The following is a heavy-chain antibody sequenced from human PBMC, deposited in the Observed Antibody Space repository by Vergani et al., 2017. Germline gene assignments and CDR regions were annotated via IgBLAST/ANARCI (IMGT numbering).Heavy chain of an antibody. Sequence: EVQLLESGGGLVQPGGSLRLSCAASGFTFSSYSMNWVRQAPGKGLEWVSSISSSSSYIYYAGSVKGRFTISRDNAKNSLYLQMNSLRAEDTAVYYCARGDVVVPAATDPAGAVDYWGQGTLVTVSS. CDR1: GFTFSSYS. J-gene: IGHJ4*02. V-gene: IGHV3-21*01. CDR2: ISSSSSYI. D-gene: IGHD2-2*01. CDR3: ARGDVVVPAATDPAGAVDY.